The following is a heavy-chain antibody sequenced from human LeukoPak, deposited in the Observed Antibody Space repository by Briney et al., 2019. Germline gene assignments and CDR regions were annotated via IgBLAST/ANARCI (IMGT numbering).Heavy chain of an antibody. CDR3: ASRSGFFGMDV. D-gene: IGHD1-26*01. CDR2: IYVGGDT. V-gene: IGHV3-53*01. CDR1: GFTVSSNY. J-gene: IGHJ6*02. Sequence: GSLRLSCAASGFTVSSNYMSWVRQAPGKGLEWVSLIYVGGDTYYADSVKGRFTISRDNSKNTLYLQMNSLRAEDTAVYFCASRSGFFGMDVWGQGTTVTVSS.